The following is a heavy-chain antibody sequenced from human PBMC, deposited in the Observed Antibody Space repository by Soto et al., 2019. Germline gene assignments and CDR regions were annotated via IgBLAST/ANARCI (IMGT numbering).Heavy chain of an antibody. D-gene: IGHD3-10*01. J-gene: IGHJ6*02. V-gene: IGHV4-34*01. CDR1: GGSFSGYY. CDR3: ARLGPGTSTMVRGVIKSPGFYSYYGMDV. CDR2: INHSGST. Sequence: SETLSLTCAVYGGSFSGYYWSWIRQPPGKGLEWIGEINHSGSTNYNPSLKSRVTISVDTSKNQFSLKLSSVTAADTAVYYCARLGPGTSTMVRGVIKSPGFYSYYGMDVCGQGTTVTVSS.